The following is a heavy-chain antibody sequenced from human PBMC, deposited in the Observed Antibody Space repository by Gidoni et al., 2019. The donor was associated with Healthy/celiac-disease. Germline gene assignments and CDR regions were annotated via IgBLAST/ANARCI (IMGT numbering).Heavy chain of an antibody. V-gene: IGHV3-66*02. CDR1: GFTVSSNY. CDR2: IYSGGST. Sequence: EVQLVESGGGLVQPGGSLRLSCAASGFTVSSNYMSWVRQAPGKGLEWVSVIYSGGSTYYADSVKGRFTISRDNSKNTLYLQMNSLRAEDTAVYYCASPRLDYYGSGTDTPLDYWGQGTLVTVSS. D-gene: IGHD3-10*01. J-gene: IGHJ4*02. CDR3: ASPRLDYYGSGTDTPLDY.